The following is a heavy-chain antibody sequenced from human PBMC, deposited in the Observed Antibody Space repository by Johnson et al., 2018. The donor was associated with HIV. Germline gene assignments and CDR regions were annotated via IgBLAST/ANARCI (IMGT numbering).Heavy chain of an antibody. Sequence: QVQLVESGGGVVQPGRSLRLSCAASGFTFGDSALHWVRQAPGKGLEWVAVISYDGSNKYYADSVKGRFTISRDNSKNTLYLQMSSLRVEDTAVYCCARVRIIYSSSSHAFDIWGQGTMVTVSS. D-gene: IGHD6-6*01. V-gene: IGHV3-30*04. CDR1: GFTFGDSA. CDR3: ARVRIIYSSSSHAFDI. J-gene: IGHJ3*02. CDR2: ISYDGSNK.